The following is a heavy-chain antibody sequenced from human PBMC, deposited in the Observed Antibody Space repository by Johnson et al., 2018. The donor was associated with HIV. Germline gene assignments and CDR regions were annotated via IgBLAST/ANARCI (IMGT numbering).Heavy chain of an antibody. D-gene: IGHD4-23*01. CDR2: IYSGGST. V-gene: IGHV3-66*01. CDR3: ASASLARGGKLRAFAL. J-gene: IGHJ3*01. CDR1: GFTVSSNY. Sequence: VQLVESGGGLVQPGGSLRLSCAASGFTVSSNYMSWVRQAPGTGLEWVTVIYSGGSTYYADSVKGRFTISRDNSKNTLYLPMNSLRAEDTAVVYCASASLARGGKLRAFALWGQGTMVTFSS.